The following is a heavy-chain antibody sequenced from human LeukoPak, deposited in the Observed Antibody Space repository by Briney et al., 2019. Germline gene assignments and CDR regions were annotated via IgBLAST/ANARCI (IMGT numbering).Heavy chain of an antibody. CDR2: IYYSGST. J-gene: IGHJ4*02. V-gene: IGHV4-30-4*01. Sequence: PSETLSLTCTVSGGSISSGDYYWSWIRQPPGKGLEWIGYIYYSGSTYYNPSLKSRVTISVDTSKNQFSLKLSSVTAADTAVYYCARGRSSWLRIYEYYFDYWGQGTLVTVSS. D-gene: IGHD5-12*01. CDR3: ARGRSSWLRIYEYYFDY. CDR1: GGSISSGDYY.